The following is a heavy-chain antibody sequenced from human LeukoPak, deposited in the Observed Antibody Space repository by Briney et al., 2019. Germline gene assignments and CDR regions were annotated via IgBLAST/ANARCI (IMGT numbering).Heavy chain of an antibody. J-gene: IGHJ4*02. CDR1: GGSISSYY. V-gene: IGHV4-59*08. D-gene: IGHD5-12*01. CDR2: IYYSGTT. Sequence: SETLSLTCTVSGGSISSYYWSWIRQPPGKGLEWLGYIYYSGTTNYNPSLESRVTTSVDTSKNQFSLKLSSVTAADTAVYYCATLYSGYDGVDYWSQGTLVTVSS. CDR3: ATLYSGYDGVDY.